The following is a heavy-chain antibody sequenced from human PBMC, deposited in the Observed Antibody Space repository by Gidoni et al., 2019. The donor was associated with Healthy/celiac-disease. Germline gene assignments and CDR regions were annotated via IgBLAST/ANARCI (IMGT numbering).Heavy chain of an antibody. V-gene: IGHV3-23*01. Sequence: EVQLLESGGGLVQPGGSLRLSCAASGFTFSSYAMSWVRQAPGKGLAWVSAISGRGGSTYYAGSVKGRFTISRDNSKNTLYRQMNSLRAEDTAVYYCAPTSPPYYFDYWGRGTLVTVSS. CDR3: APTSPPYYFDY. CDR2: ISGRGGST. J-gene: IGHJ4*02. CDR1: GFTFSSYA.